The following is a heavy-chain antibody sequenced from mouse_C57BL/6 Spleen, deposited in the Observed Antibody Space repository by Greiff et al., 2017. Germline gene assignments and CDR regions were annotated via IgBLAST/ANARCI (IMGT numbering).Heavy chain of an antibody. Sequence: QVQLQQPGAELVKPGASVKLSCKASGYTFTSYWMHWVKQRPGQGLEWIGMIHPNSGSTNYNEKFKSKATLTVDKSSSTAYMQLSSLTSDDSAVXDCARSDYGSRGYFDVWGTGTTVTVSS. J-gene: IGHJ1*03. CDR2: IHPNSGST. CDR1: GYTFTSYW. D-gene: IGHD1-1*01. CDR3: ARSDYGSRGYFDV. V-gene: IGHV1-64*01.